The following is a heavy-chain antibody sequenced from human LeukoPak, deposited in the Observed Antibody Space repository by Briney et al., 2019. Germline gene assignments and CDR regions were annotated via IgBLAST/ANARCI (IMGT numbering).Heavy chain of an antibody. CDR2: INGDGSST. D-gene: IGHD3-22*01. CDR3: AREDDSSVHRAFDI. CDR1: GFTFSSYW. J-gene: IGHJ3*02. V-gene: IGHV3-74*01. Sequence: PGGSLRLSCAASGFTFSSYWMHWVRQAPGKGLVWVSRINGDGSSTSYADSVKGRFTISRDNAKNTLYLQMNSLRAEDTTVYYCAREDDSSVHRAFDIWGQGTMVTVSS.